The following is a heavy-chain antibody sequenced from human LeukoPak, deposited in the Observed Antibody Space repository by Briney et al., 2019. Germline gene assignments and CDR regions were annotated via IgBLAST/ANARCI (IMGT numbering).Heavy chain of an antibody. D-gene: IGHD1-1*01. CDR1: GYLFTNYG. J-gene: IGHJ4*02. CDR3: ARDGNDVMDY. Sequence: GASVKVSCKASGYLFTNYGISWVRQAPGQGLEWVGWISGYNDNAHYAQKLQGRVTMTRETSTSTVYMELRSLSSEDTAIYYCARDGNDVMDYWGQGTQVTVSS. V-gene: IGHV1-18*01. CDR2: ISGYNDNA.